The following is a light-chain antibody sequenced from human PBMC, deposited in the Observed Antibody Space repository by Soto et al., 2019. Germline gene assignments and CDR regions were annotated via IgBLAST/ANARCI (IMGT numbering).Light chain of an antibody. J-gene: IGLJ1*01. CDR2: EVS. CDR1: SSDFGGYNY. V-gene: IGLV2-14*01. CDR3: NSYTRNYV. Sequence: QSVLTQPRSVSGSPGQSVTISCTGTSSDFGGYNYVSWYQQRPGKAPKLIISEVSNRPSGVSHRFSGSKSGNTASLTISGLQAEDEADYYCNSYTRNYVFATGTKV.